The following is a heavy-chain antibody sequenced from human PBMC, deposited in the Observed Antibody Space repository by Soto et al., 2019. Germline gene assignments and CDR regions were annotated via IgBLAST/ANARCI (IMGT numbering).Heavy chain of an antibody. J-gene: IGHJ5*02. Sequence: PSETLSLTCTVSGASMSSGGYYWTWIRQSPWKGLEWIGYIYYSGSTYYNPSLESRVAISLDTSRSQFSLTLHSVTAADTAIYYCARDRHNNFFDPWGQGTLVTVSS. D-gene: IGHD6-6*01. V-gene: IGHV4-31*03. CDR2: IYYSGST. CDR1: GASMSSGGYY. CDR3: ARDRHNNFFDP.